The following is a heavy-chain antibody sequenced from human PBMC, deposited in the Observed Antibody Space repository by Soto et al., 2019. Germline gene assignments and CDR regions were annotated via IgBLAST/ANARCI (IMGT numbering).Heavy chain of an antibody. CDR2: IKSKTDGGTT. D-gene: IGHD2-8*01. Sequence: EVQLVESGGGLVKPGGSLRLSCAASGFTFSNAWMNWVRQAPGKGLEWVGRIKSKTDGGTTDYAAPVKGRVTISRDDSKNTLYLQMNSLKTEDTAVYYCTTDQIDVGYCTNGVCYGADYWGQGTLVTVSS. J-gene: IGHJ4*02. V-gene: IGHV3-15*07. CDR1: GFTFSNAW. CDR3: TTDQIDVGYCTNGVCYGADY.